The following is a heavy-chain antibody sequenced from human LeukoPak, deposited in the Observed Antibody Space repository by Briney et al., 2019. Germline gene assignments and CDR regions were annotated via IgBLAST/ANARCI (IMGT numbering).Heavy chain of an antibody. V-gene: IGHV3-48*04. J-gene: IGHJ4*02. CDR3: TRDSYDSSGYYIRNDY. CDR2: ISSSGSTI. CDR1: GFTFSSYS. D-gene: IGHD3-22*01. Sequence: GGSLRLSCAASGFTFSSYSMNWVRQAPGKGLEWVSYISSSGSTIYYADSVKGRFTISRDNAKNSLYLQMNSLRAVDTAVFHCTRDSYDSSGYYIRNDYWGQGTLVTVSS.